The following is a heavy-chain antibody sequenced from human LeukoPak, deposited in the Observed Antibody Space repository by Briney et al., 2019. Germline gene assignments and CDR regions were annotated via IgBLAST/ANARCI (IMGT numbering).Heavy chain of an antibody. J-gene: IGHJ4*02. CDR3: ARGSLTGTPVDY. Sequence: GGVLRLSCAASGFTFSSYSMNWVRQAPGKGLEWVSSINSSSSYIYYADSVKGRFTISRDNAKNSLYLQMNSLRAEDTAVYYCARGSLTGTPVDYWGQGTLVTVSS. V-gene: IGHV3-21*01. CDR2: INSSSSYI. D-gene: IGHD1-7*01. CDR1: GFTFSSYS.